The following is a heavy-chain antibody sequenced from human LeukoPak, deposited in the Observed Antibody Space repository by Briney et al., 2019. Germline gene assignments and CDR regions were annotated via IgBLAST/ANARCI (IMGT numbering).Heavy chain of an antibody. V-gene: IGHV4-34*12. CDR1: GYSLTNHY. Sequence: SETLSLTRAVYGYSLTNHYWIWIRQPPGKGLEWIGEIMHTGSTNYNPSLKSRVTISVDTSKNQFFLSLTSVTAADTAVYYCARGPAAVHPWGQGTLVTVSS. D-gene: IGHD6-13*01. J-gene: IGHJ5*02. CDR3: ARGPAAVHP. CDR2: IMHTGST.